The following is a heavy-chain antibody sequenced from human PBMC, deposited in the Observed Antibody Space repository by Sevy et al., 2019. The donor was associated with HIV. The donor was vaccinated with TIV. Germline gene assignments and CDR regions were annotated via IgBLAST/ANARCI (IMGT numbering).Heavy chain of an antibody. J-gene: IGHJ4*02. CDR1: GFTFSSYA. Sequence: GGSLRLSCAASGFTFSSYAMSWVRQAPGKGLEWVSAISGSGGSTYYADSVKGRFTISRDNSKNTLYLQMNSPRAEDTAVYYCAKDVLVPESSFDYWGQGTLVTVSS. CDR2: ISGSGGST. D-gene: IGHD2-8*01. V-gene: IGHV3-23*01. CDR3: AKDVLVPESSFDY.